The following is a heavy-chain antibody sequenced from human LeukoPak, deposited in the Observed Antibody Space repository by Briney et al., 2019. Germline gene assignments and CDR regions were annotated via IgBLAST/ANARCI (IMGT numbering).Heavy chain of an antibody. Sequence: ASVKVSCKASGYTFTSYGINWVRQAPGQGLEWMGWINPNSGGTNYAQKFQGRVTMTRDTSISTAYMELSRLRSDDTAVYYCARDVRGGSSLYYWGQGTPVTVSS. CDR3: ARDVRGGSSLYY. CDR1: GYTFTSYG. V-gene: IGHV1-2*02. D-gene: IGHD1-26*01. J-gene: IGHJ4*02. CDR2: INPNSGGT.